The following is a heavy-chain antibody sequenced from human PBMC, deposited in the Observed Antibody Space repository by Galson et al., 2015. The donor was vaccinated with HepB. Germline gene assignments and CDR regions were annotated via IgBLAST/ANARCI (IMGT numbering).Heavy chain of an antibody. CDR2: ITYDGSNK. J-gene: IGHJ3*02. D-gene: IGHD3-10*01. Sequence: SLRLSCAASGFTFSSYGMHWVRQAPGKGLEWVAVITYDGSNKYYADSVKGRFTISRDNSKNTLYLQMNSLRAEDTAVYYCAKSADPQFGDAFDIWGQGTMVTVSS. CDR1: GFTFSSYG. CDR3: AKSADPQFGDAFDI. V-gene: IGHV3-30*18.